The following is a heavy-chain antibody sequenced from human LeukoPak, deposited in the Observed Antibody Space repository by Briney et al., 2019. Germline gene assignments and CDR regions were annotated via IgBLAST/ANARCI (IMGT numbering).Heavy chain of an antibody. CDR1: GFTFSNSG. D-gene: IGHD2-15*01. J-gene: IGHJ4*02. CDR2: VSLYNGRI. V-gene: IGHV3-9*01. Sequence: SLTLSCAASGFTFSNSGKHWGRHPPPQGLELVSGVSLYNGRIAYYDSVLNRFTISRVNANNYQYPLMISLRAAATALYYCAKGSGGSRSPLDYWGQGTLVTVSS. CDR3: AKGSGGSRSPLDY.